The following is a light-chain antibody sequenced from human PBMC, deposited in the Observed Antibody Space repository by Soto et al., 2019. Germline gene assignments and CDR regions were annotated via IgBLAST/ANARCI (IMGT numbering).Light chain of an antibody. J-gene: IGLJ2*01. CDR2: RNS. V-gene: IGLV1-47*01. Sequence: QSVLTQSPSASGTPGQRVTISCSGINSDIGSNYVHWYQQFPGTAPKVLIYRNSQRPSGVPDRFSGSKSGTSASLAISGLRSGDEADYFCATWDDRLSGVVFGGGTKLTVL. CDR3: ATWDDRLSGVV. CDR1: NSDIGSNY.